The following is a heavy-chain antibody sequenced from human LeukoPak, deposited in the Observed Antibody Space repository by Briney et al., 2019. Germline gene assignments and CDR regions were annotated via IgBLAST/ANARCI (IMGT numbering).Heavy chain of an antibody. J-gene: IGHJ4*02. CDR3: GRAGGWAWKQHWPDIEY. Sequence: SVKDSCKPSGYTYTNYVIHWLRQAPGQGLEWMGWIFPGYGDTNYSRSFHGRATITRDTSTTTAYLDLSSLSAEDTAGYYCGRAGGWAWKQHWPDIEYWGQGTLVSVSS. CDR2: IFPGYGDT. D-gene: IGHD5-18*01. V-gene: IGHV1-3*01. CDR1: GYTYTNYV.